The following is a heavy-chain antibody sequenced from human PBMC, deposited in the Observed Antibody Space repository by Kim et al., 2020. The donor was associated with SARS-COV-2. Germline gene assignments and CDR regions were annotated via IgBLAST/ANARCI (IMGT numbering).Heavy chain of an antibody. CDR3: ARGGVLWFRELLPSSDAFDI. CDR2: IIPIFGTA. CDR1: GGTFSSYA. V-gene: IGHV1-69*13. D-gene: IGHD3-10*01. J-gene: IGHJ3*02. Sequence: SVKVSCKASGGTFSSYAISWVRQAPGQGLEWMGGIIPIFGTANYAQKFQGRVTITADESTSTAYMELSSLRSEDTAVYYCARGGVLWFRELLPSSDAFDIWGQGTMVTVSS.